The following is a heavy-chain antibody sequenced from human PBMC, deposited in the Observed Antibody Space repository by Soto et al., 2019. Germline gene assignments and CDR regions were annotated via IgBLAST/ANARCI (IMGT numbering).Heavy chain of an antibody. CDR3: ARDGFFEWSYIGTWFDP. CDR2: ISSSSSYI. Sequence: GSLRLSWAASGFTFSSYSMNWVRQAPGKGLEWVSSISSSSSYIYYADSVKGRFTISRDNAKNSLYLQMNSLRAEDTAVYYCARDGFFEWSYIGTWFDPWGQGTLVTVSS. J-gene: IGHJ5*02. V-gene: IGHV3-21*01. CDR1: GFTFSSYS. D-gene: IGHD3-3*01.